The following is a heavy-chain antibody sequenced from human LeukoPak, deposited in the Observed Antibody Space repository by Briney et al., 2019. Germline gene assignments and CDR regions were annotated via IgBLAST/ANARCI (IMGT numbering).Heavy chain of an antibody. CDR2: IKQDGSGK. V-gene: IGHV3-7*01. Sequence: GGSLRLSCAASGFTFSSYWMSWVRQAPGKGLEWVANIKQDGSGKYYVDSVKGRFTISRDNAKNSLYLQMNSLRAEDTAVYYCARLKRNGYYDSSGYYYFDYWGQGTLVTVSS. CDR1: GFTFSSYW. J-gene: IGHJ4*02. D-gene: IGHD3-22*01. CDR3: ARLKRNGYYDSSGYYYFDY.